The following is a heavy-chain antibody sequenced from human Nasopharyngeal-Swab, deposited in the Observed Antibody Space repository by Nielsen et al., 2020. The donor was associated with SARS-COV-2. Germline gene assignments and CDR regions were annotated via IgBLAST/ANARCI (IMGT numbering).Heavy chain of an antibody. CDR2: ISPYNSNT. CDR1: GYTFISFG. D-gene: IGHD1-26*01. V-gene: IGHV1-18*01. J-gene: IGHJ1*01. CDR3: ARGGWDLSEYFSH. Sequence: ASVKVSCKASGYTFISFGINWVRQAPGQGLEWMGWISPYNSNTNYAQKLQGRVLMTTDSSTYTSYMELRSLRSDDTAVYYCARGGWDLSEYFSHWGQGTLVTVSS.